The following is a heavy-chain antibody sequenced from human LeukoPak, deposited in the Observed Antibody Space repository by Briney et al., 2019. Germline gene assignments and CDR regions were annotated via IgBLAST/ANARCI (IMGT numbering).Heavy chain of an antibody. Sequence: SETLSLTCTVFGGSISYYYWSWIRQSPGKGLEWIGYIYYSGTTNYNPSLKSRVTISVDTSKNQFSLQLRPVTAADTAVYYCAREDPQTTVPEGMDVWGQGTTVTVSS. CDR1: GGSISYYY. J-gene: IGHJ6*02. CDR3: AREDPQTTVPEGMDV. D-gene: IGHD4-17*01. CDR2: IYYSGTT. V-gene: IGHV4-59*01.